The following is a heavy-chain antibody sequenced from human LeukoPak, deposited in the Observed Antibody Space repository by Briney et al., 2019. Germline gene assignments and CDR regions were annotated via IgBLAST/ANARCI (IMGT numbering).Heavy chain of an antibody. Sequence: GGALRLSCAASGFTFSSYAMNWGRQAPGKGLQCGSVISTTSLNTSYADPVKGRFPISRDNSKNTLYLQMSSLRVDDTAVYYCRRDGGNRWFDFWGQGTLVTVSS. J-gene: IGHJ4*02. CDR1: GFTFSSYA. CDR2: ISTTSLNT. CDR3: RRDGGNRWFDF. D-gene: IGHD2-15*01. V-gene: IGHV3-23*01.